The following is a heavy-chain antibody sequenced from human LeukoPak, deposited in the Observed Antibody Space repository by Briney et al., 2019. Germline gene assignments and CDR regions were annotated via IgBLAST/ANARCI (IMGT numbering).Heavy chain of an antibody. CDR3: ASDHRDVYAGFDY. CDR2: IWSDGNNK. J-gene: IGHJ4*02. Sequence: PGRSLRLSCASSGYSFSSYGMHCGRQAPGKGLEWVAVIWSDGNNKYYADSVKGRFTISRVTSKNTLYLQMKSLRAEDTAFSVCASDHRDVYAGFDYCGQGTLVTVSS. V-gene: IGHV3-33*01. D-gene: IGHD5-24*01. CDR1: GYSFSSYG.